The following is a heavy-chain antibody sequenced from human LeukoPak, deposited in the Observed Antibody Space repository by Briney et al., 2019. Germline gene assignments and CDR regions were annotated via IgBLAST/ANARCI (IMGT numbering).Heavy chain of an antibody. CDR2: IYYSGST. J-gene: IGHJ3*02. CDR3: ARDRYDYDAFDI. CDR1: GGSISSYY. Sequence: KPSETLSLTCTVSGGSISSYYWSWIRQPPGKGLEWIGYIYYSGSTNYNPSLKSRVTISVDTSKNQFSLKLSSVTAADTAVHYCARDRYDYDAFDIWGQGTMVTVSS. D-gene: IGHD4-11*01. V-gene: IGHV4-59*01.